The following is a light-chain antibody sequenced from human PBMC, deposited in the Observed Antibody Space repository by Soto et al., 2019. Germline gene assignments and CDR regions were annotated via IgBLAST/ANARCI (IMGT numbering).Light chain of an antibody. V-gene: IGKV3-20*01. CDR2: AAS. J-gene: IGKJ4*01. CDR1: QCIXSSY. CDR3: HQYNKGTLT. Sequence: DIVLTQYSGTLSLSPGERATLSCRASQCIXSSYLAWYQQKPGQAPRLLTDAASSRATGIPDRLSGSGSATEFTLTISSLHSEDCAGYYWHQYNKGTLTFGGGTKVDIK.